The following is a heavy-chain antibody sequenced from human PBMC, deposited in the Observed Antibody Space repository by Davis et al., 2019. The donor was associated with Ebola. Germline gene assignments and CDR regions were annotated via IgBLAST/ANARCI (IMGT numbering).Heavy chain of an antibody. CDR1: GFTFSSYS. CDR2: ISSSSSYI. Sequence: GESLKISCAASGFTFSSYSMNWVRQAPGKGLEWVSSISSSSSYIYYADSVKGRFTISRDNAKNSLYLQMNGLRAEDTAVYYCARVGDYGDYSDYWGQGTLVTVSS. CDR3: ARVGDYGDYSDY. J-gene: IGHJ4*02. D-gene: IGHD4-17*01. V-gene: IGHV3-21*01.